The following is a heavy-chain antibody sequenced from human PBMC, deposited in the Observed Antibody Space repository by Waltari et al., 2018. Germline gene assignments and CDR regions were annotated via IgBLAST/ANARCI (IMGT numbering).Heavy chain of an antibody. D-gene: IGHD3-10*01. Sequence: QVQLVQSGAEVKKPGSSVKVSCKASGGTFSSYAISWVRQAPGQGLEWMGGIIPIFGTANYAQKCQGRVTITADESTSTAYMELSSLRSEDTAVYYCARRTMVQGNTPLRDGDGAFDIWGQGTMVTVSS. CDR1: GGTFSSYA. CDR2: IIPIFGTA. J-gene: IGHJ3*02. V-gene: IGHV1-69*13. CDR3: ARRTMVQGNTPLRDGDGAFDI.